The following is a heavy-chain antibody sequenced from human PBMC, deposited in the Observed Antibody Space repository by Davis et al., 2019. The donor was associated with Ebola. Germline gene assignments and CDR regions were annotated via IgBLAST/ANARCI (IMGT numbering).Heavy chain of an antibody. CDR3: ARPHGDETTTFENWFDP. Sequence: PSETLSLTCTVSGGSISSYYWSWIRQPAGKGLEWIGRIYTSGSTNYNPSLKSRVTMSVDTSKNQFSLKLSSVTAADTAVYYCARPHGDETTTFENWFDPWGQGTLVTVSS. CDR2: IYTSGST. D-gene: IGHD1-7*01. J-gene: IGHJ5*02. V-gene: IGHV4-4*07. CDR1: GGSISSYY.